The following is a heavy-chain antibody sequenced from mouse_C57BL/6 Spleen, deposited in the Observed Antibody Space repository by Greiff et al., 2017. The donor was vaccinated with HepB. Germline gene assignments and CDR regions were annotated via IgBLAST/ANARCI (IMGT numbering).Heavy chain of an antibody. V-gene: IGHV14-1*01. CDR2: IDPEDGDT. CDR3: TTGYHDYDGGAWFAY. Sequence: VQLQQSGAELVRPGASVKLSCTASGFNIKDYYMHWVKQRPEQGLEWIGRIDPEDGDTEYAPKFQGKATMTADTSSNTAYLQLSSLTSEDTAVYYCTTGYHDYDGGAWFAYWGQGTLVTVSA. CDR1: GFNIKDYY. D-gene: IGHD2-4*01. J-gene: IGHJ3*01.